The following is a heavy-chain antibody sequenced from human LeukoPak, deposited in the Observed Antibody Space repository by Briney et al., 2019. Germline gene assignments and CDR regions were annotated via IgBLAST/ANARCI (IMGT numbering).Heavy chain of an antibody. CDR1: GFTFSSYS. Sequence: PGGSLRLSCAASGFTFSSYSMNWVRQAPGKGLEWVSSISGRSGYIYYADSVKGRFTMSRDNAKNSLYLQMNSLRAEDTAVYYCARDWIWPQIDYWGQGTLVTVSS. J-gene: IGHJ4*02. CDR2: ISGRSGYI. D-gene: IGHD2-2*03. V-gene: IGHV3-21*01. CDR3: ARDWIWPQIDY.